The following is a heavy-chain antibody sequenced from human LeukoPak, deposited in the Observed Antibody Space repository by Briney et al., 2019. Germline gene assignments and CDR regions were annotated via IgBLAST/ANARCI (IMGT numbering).Heavy chain of an antibody. Sequence: PGGSLRLSCAASGFTFSSYWMSWVRQAPGKGLEWVANIKQDGSEKYYVDSVKGRFTISRDNAKNSLYLQMNSLRAEDTAVYYCARDLPYYYDSSGYRDYWGQGTLVTVSS. CDR2: IKQDGSEK. CDR3: ARDLPYYYDSSGYRDY. D-gene: IGHD3-22*01. CDR1: GFTFSSYW. J-gene: IGHJ4*02. V-gene: IGHV3-7*03.